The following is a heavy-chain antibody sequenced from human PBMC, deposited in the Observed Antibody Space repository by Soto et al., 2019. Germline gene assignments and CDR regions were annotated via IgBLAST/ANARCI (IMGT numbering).Heavy chain of an antibody. J-gene: IGHJ4*02. Sequence: EVQLVESGGGLVQPGGSLKLSCAASGFTLSGSVIYWVRQASGKGLEWVGRIRSRSNGYATAYAASVRGRFTISRDDSKNTAYLQMDRLKSEDTAVYYCTRPGYSTYDSDYGGQGTLGTVSS. CDR3: TRPGYSTYDSDY. V-gene: IGHV3-73*02. D-gene: IGHD5-12*01. CDR1: GFTLSGSV. CDR2: IRSRSNGYAT.